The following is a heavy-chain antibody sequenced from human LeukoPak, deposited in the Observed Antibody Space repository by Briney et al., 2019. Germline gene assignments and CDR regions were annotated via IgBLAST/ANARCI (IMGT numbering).Heavy chain of an antibody. J-gene: IGHJ4*02. D-gene: IGHD2-2*01. Sequence: KPSETLSLTCAVYGGSFSGYYWSWIRQPPGKGLEWIGEINHSGSTYYNPSLKSRVTISVDTSKNQFSLKLSSVTAAVTAVYYCARRTVVVPAAVRGFDYWDQGTLVTVSS. CDR1: GGSFSGYY. CDR2: INHSGST. CDR3: ARRTVVVPAAVRGFDY. V-gene: IGHV4-34*01.